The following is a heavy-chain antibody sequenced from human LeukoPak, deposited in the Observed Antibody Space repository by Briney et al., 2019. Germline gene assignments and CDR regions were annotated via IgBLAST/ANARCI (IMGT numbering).Heavy chain of an antibody. CDR1: GYDFINYG. J-gene: IGHJ4*02. V-gene: IGHV1-18*01. Sequence: ASVKVSCKASGYDFINYGISWVRQAPGQGLEWMGWRSIYNGNTDYKLQGRVTMTTDTLTSTACMEVRSLRSDDTAVYYCARGGPFPSSSSSREYYLDYWGQGTLVTVSS. CDR3: ARGGPFPSSSSSREYYLDY. D-gene: IGHD6-6*01. CDR2: RSIYNGNT.